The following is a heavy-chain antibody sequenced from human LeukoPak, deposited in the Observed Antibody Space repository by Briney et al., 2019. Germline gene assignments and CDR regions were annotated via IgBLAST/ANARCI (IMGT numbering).Heavy chain of an antibody. CDR3: ARDPTGSYYLAAFDI. CDR1: GYTFTGYY. Sequence: EASVKVSCKASGYTFTGYYMHWVRQAPGQGLEWMGWINPNSGGTNYAQKFQGRVTMTRDTSISTAYMELSRLRSDDTDVYYCARDPTGSYYLAAFDIWGQGTMVTVSS. D-gene: IGHD1-26*01. V-gene: IGHV1-2*02. CDR2: INPNSGGT. J-gene: IGHJ3*02.